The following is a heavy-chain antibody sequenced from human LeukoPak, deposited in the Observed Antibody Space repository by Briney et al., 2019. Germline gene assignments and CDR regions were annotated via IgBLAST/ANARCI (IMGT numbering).Heavy chain of an antibody. V-gene: IGHV2-5*02. D-gene: IGHD6-13*01. J-gene: IGHJ4*02. Sequence: SGPTLVKPTQTLTLTCTFSGFSLSTSGVGVGWIRQPPGKALEWLALIYWDDDKRYSPSLKSRLTITKDTSKNQVVLTMTNMDPVDTATYYCARLYSSTDYFDYWGQGTLVTVSS. CDR2: IYWDDDK. CDR1: GFSLSTSGVG. CDR3: ARLYSSTDYFDY.